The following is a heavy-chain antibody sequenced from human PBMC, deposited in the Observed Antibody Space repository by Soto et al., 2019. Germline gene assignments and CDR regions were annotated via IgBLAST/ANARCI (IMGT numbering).Heavy chain of an antibody. J-gene: IGHJ5*02. D-gene: IGHD3-22*01. CDR1: GFTFSSYA. V-gene: IGHV3-30-3*01. Sequence: QVQLVESGGGVVQPGRSLRLSCAASGFTFSSYAMHWVRQAPGKGLEWVAVISYDGSNKYYADSVKGRFTISRDNSKNTLYLQMNSLRAEDTAVYYCAREPMIVVVIGWFGPWGQGTLVTVSS. CDR2: ISYDGSNK. CDR3: AREPMIVVVIGWFGP.